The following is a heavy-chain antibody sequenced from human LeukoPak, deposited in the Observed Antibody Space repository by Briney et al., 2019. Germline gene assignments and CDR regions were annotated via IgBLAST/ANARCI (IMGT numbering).Heavy chain of an antibody. CDR1: GGSFSGYY. V-gene: IGHV4-34*01. CDR2: INHSGST. CDR3: ARGGSGSYYRNPLINFDY. J-gene: IGHJ4*02. Sequence: SETLSLTCAVYGGSFSGYYWSWIRQPPGKGLEWIGEINHSGSTNYNPSLKSRVTISVDTSKNQFSLKLSSVTAADTAVYYCARGGSGSYYRNPLINFDYWGQGTLVTVSS. D-gene: IGHD3-10*01.